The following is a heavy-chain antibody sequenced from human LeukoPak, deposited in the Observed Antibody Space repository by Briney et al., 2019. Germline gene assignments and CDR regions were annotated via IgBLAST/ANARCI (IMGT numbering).Heavy chain of an antibody. CDR1: GFTVNSNY. CDR3: ARGDGYNFFDY. CDR2: IYGGGST. J-gene: IGHJ4*02. V-gene: IGHV3-53*01. D-gene: IGHD5-24*01. Sequence: GGSLRLSCGASGFTVNSNYMAWVRQAPGKGLEWVAFIYGGGSTHYSESVRGRFTISRDNSENTLYLQMKSLRAEDTAVYYCARGDGYNFFDYWGQGTLVTVSS.